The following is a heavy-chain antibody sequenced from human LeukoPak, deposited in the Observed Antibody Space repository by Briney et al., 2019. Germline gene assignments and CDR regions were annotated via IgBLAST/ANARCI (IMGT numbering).Heavy chain of an antibody. Sequence: SETLSLTCAVYGGSFSGYYWSWIRQPPGKGLEWIGEINHSGSTNYNPSLKSRVTISVDTSKNQFSLKLSSVTAADTAVYYCARGRIELWFGEWTQYNWFDPWGQGTLVTVSS. D-gene: IGHD3-10*01. J-gene: IGHJ5*02. CDR3: ARGRIELWFGEWTQYNWFDP. CDR1: GGSFSGYY. V-gene: IGHV4-34*01. CDR2: INHSGST.